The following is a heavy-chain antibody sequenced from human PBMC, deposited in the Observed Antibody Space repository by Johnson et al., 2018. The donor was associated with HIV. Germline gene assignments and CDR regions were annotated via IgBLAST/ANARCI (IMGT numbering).Heavy chain of an antibody. CDR1: GFTFSSYA. V-gene: IGHV3-23*04. Sequence: VQLVESGGGLVQPGGSLRLSCAAPGFTFSSYAMSWVRQAPGKGLEWVSTISGSGGSTYYADSVKGRFTISRDNSKNTLYLQMNRLRAEDTAVYYCARIPGSGWEHDAFDIWGQGTLVTVSS. CDR2: ISGSGGST. CDR3: ARIPGSGWEHDAFDI. D-gene: IGHD6-19*01. J-gene: IGHJ3*02.